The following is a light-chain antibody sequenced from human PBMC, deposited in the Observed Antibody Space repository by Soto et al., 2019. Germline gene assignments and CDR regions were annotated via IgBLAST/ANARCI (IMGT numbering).Light chain of an antibody. CDR2: AAS. CDR1: QGISSW. V-gene: IGKV1-12*01. Sequence: DIQMTQSPSSVSASVGDRVTITCRASQGISSWLAWFQQKPVEAPRLLIYAASSLHSGVPSRFSGSGSGTDFTLTISSLQPEDFATYYCHQCNSCPLTFGGVPKVEIK. J-gene: IGKJ4*01. CDR3: HQCNSCPLT.